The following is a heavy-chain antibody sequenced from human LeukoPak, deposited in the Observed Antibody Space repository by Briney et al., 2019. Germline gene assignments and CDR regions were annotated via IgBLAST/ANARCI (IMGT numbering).Heavy chain of an antibody. CDR3: ARVGATSRNAFDI. Sequence: SQTLSLTCAISGDSVSSNSAAWNWLRQSPSRGLEWLGRTYYRSKLYNDYAVSVKSRITINPDTSKNQFSLQLNSVTPEDTAVYYCARVGATSRNAFDIWGQGTMVTVSS. CDR2: TYYRSKLYN. J-gene: IGHJ3*02. D-gene: IGHD1-26*01. CDR1: GDSVSSNSAA. V-gene: IGHV6-1*01.